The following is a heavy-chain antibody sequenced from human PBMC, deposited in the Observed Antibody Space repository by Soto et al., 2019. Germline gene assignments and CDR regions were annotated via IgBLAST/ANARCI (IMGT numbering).Heavy chain of an antibody. CDR3: ATTAEMDTMGASDI. V-gene: IGHV4-39*01. CDR2: IYYSGST. J-gene: IGHJ3*02. D-gene: IGHD5-18*01. Sequence: SETLSLTCTVSGGSISSSSYYWGWIRQPPGKGLEWIGSIYYSGSTYYNPSLKSRVTISVDTSKNQFSLKLSSVTAADTAVYYCATTAEMDTMGASDIWGQGTIVTVSS. CDR1: GGSISSSSYY.